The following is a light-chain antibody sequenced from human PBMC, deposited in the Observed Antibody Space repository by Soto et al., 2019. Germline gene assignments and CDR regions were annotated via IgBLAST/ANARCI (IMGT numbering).Light chain of an antibody. CDR3: QQHNDWPLT. CDR1: QSVGSN. CDR2: GAS. Sequence: EIVMTQSPATLFVSPGERATLSCRASQSVGSNLAWYQQKPGQAPRLLIYGASTRATGVPARFGGSGSGTEFALTISSLQSEDFAVYYCQQHNDWPLTFGGGTKVEIK. J-gene: IGKJ4*01. V-gene: IGKV3D-15*01.